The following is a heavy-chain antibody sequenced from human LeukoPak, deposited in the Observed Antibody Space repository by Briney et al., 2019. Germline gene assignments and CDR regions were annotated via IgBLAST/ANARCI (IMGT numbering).Heavy chain of an antibody. D-gene: IGHD6-13*01. CDR3: AKSFGPVIAAAGTGAD. V-gene: IGHV3-23*01. CDR2: ISGSGVNT. Sequence: GGSLRLSCAASGFTFSSYAMNWVRQAPGKGLEWVSVISGSGVNTDYADSVKGRFTISRDNSKNTLYLQMNSLRAEDTAVYYCAKSFGPVIAAAGTGADWGQGTLVTVSS. CDR1: GFTFSSYA. J-gene: IGHJ4*02.